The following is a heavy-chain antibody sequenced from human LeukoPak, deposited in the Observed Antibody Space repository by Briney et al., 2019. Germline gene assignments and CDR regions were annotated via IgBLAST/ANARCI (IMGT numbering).Heavy chain of an antibody. V-gene: IGHV4-31*03. Sequence: SQTLSLTCTVSGGSISSGGYYWSWIRQHPGKGLEWIEYIYYSGSTYYNPSLKSRVTISVDTSKNQFSLKLSSVTAADTAVYYCARVRHCSSTSCPYYFDYWGQGTLVTVSS. CDR1: GGSISSGGYY. J-gene: IGHJ4*02. CDR3: ARVRHCSSTSCPYYFDY. D-gene: IGHD2-2*01. CDR2: IYYSGST.